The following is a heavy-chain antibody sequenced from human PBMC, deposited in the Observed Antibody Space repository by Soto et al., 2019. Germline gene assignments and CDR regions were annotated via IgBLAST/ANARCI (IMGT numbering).Heavy chain of an antibody. V-gene: IGHV4-59*01. CDR2: IYYSGKS. Sequence: QVQLQESGPGLVRPSETLSLTCTVSGGSISSYYWSCIRQPPGKGLEWIGYIYYSGKSDYNPSLKSRVTISLDTSKSQFSLKLSSVTAADTAVYYCARDVGLVRLRGNFYYYYGMDVWGQGTTVTVSS. CDR1: GGSISSYY. J-gene: IGHJ6*02. CDR3: ARDVGLVRLRGNFYYYYGMDV. D-gene: IGHD4-17*01.